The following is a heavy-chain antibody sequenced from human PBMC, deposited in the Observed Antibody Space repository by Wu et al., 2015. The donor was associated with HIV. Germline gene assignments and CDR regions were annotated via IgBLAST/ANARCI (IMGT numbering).Heavy chain of an antibody. J-gene: IGHJ4*02. CDR1: GGSFSGYY. D-gene: IGHD7-27*01. CDR3: ASSTLTGVEGY. Sequence: QVQLQQWGAGLLKPSETLSLTCAVYGGSFSGYYWSWIRQPPGKGLEWIGEINHSGSTNYNPSLKSRVTISVDTSKNQFSLKLSSVTAADTAVYYCASSTLTGVEGYWGQGTLVTVSS. CDR2: INHSGST. V-gene: IGHV4-34*01.